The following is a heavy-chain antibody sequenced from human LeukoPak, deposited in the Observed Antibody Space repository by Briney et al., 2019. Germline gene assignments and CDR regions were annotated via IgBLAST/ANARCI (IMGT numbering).Heavy chain of an antibody. CDR3: ARVSGYSYGWSYYYYMDV. CDR1: GGSFSGYY. D-gene: IGHD5-18*01. V-gene: IGHV4-34*01. J-gene: IGHJ6*03. Sequence: SETLSLTCAVYGGSFSGYYWSWIRQPPGKGLEWIGEINHSGSTNYNPSLKSRVTISVDTSKNQISLKLSSVTAADTAVYYCARVSGYSYGWSYYYYMDVWGKGTTVTVSS. CDR2: INHSGST.